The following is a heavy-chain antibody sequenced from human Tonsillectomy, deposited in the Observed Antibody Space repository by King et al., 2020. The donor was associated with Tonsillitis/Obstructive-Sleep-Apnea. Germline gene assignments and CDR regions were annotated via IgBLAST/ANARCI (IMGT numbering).Heavy chain of an antibody. J-gene: IGHJ4*02. V-gene: IGHV1-46*01. CDR1: GYTFTSYY. CDR3: ARTPGGIFGVDTFDY. D-gene: IGHD3-3*01. Sequence: QLVQSGAEVKKPGASVKVSCKASGYTFTSYYIHWVRQAPGQGLEWMGIINPSGGSTSYAQKFQGRVTPARDTSTSTVFMELSSLRSEDTAVYYCARTPGGIFGVDTFDYWGQGTLVTVSS. CDR2: INPSGGST.